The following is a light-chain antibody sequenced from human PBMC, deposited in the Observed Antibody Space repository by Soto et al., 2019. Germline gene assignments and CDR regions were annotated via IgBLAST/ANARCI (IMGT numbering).Light chain of an antibody. CDR2: EVS. CDR3: NSYAGSNVYV. CDR1: SSDVGGYNY. Sequence: QSVLTQPPSASGSPGQSVTISCTGTSSDVGGYNYVSWYQQHPGKAPKLMIYEVSKRPSGVPDRFSGSKSGNTASLTVSGLQAEDGADYYCNSYAGSNVYVFGTGTKVTVL. J-gene: IGLJ1*01. V-gene: IGLV2-8*01.